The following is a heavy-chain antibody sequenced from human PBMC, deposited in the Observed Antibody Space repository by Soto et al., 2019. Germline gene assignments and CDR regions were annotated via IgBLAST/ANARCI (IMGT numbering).Heavy chain of an antibody. J-gene: IGHJ4*02. CDR3: AKSLLNGRWYAAD. D-gene: IGHD6-13*01. Sequence: EVHLLEFGGVLVQPGESLRLSCETSGFTFTNCVMTWVRQPPGKRLEWVSVITTNGHTDYADSVKGRFTISRDNSKNTVYLQMNSLRAEDTAIYYCAKSLLNGRWYAADWGQGTLVTVSS. V-gene: IGHV3-23*01. CDR2: ITTNGHT. CDR1: GFTFTNCV.